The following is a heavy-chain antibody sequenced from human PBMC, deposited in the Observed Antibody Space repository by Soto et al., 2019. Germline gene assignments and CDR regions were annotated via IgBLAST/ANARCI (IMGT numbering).Heavy chain of an antibody. CDR2: ISSSSSTI. CDR3: ARDPPPYSSSWYDFDI. D-gene: IGHD6-13*01. J-gene: IGHJ3*02. Sequence: GGSLRLSCAASGFTFSSYSMNWVRQAPGKGLEWVSYISSSSSTIYYADSVKGRFTISRDNAKNSLYLQMNSLRDEDTAVYYCARDPPPYSSSWYDFDIRGQVTMVTVSS. V-gene: IGHV3-48*02. CDR1: GFTFSSYS.